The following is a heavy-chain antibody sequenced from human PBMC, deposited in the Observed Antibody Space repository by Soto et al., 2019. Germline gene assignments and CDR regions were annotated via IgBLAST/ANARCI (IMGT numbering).Heavy chain of an antibody. Sequence: PGESVKISCAASEFTFSSYAMSWVRQAPWKGLEWVSAISGSGSSSYYADSVKGRFTISRDNSKNTLYLQMNSLRAEDTAVYYCAKCSPRYSSGLKAYYFDHWGQGTLVTVSS. CDR2: ISGSGSSS. J-gene: IGHJ4*02. V-gene: IGHV3-23*01. CDR3: AKCSPRYSSGLKAYYFDH. CDR1: EFTFSSYA. D-gene: IGHD6-19*01.